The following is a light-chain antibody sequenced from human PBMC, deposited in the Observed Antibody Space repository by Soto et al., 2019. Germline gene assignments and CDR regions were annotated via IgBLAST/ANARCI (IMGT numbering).Light chain of an antibody. CDR3: QHYNSYSEA. V-gene: IGKV1-5*03. Sequence: IQRTPHTSAPSSCIVYVVTISCRASQTISSWLAWYQQKPGKAPKLLIYKVSTLKSGVPSRFSGSGSGTEFTLTISSLQPDDFATYYCQHYNSYSEAFGQGTKVDIK. CDR2: KVS. CDR1: QTISSW. J-gene: IGKJ1*01.